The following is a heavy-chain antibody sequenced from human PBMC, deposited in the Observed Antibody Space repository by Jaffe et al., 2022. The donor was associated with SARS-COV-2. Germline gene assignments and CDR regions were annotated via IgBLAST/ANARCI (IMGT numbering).Heavy chain of an antibody. CDR1: QFTFSSYW. D-gene: IGHD3-16*01. CDR2: IKEDGTEK. J-gene: IGHJ4*02. Sequence: EVQLVESGGVLVQPGGSLRLSCAASQFTFSSYWMSWVRQAPGKGLEWVANIKEDGTEKYYVDSVKGRFTISRDNAKDSLYLQMNSLRAEDTAVYYCARAAQFGTVDYWGQGTLVTVSS. CDR3: ARAAQFGTVDY. V-gene: IGHV3-7*03.